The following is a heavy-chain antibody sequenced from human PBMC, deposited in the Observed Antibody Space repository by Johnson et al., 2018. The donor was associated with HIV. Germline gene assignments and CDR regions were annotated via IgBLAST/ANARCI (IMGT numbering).Heavy chain of an antibody. CDR1: GFTFSSYA. CDR2: ISYDGSNK. Sequence: QMQLVESGGGVVRPGGSLRLSCAASGFTFSSYAMHWVRQAPGKGLEWVAVISYDGSNKYYADSVKGRFTISRDNSKNTLYLQMNSLRAEDTAVYYCARDRPSGWPDAFDIWGQGTMVTVSS. J-gene: IGHJ3*02. CDR3: ARDRPSGWPDAFDI. V-gene: IGHV3-30*04. D-gene: IGHD6-19*01.